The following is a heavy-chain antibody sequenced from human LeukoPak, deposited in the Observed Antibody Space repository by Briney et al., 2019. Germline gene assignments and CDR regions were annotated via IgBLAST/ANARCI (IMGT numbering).Heavy chain of an antibody. CDR1: GFTLSGYA. CDR2: IWYDGSNV. J-gene: IGHJ4*02. Sequence: PGGNLRLSCAASGFTLSGYAMHWVRQAPGKGLEWVAVIWYDGSNVTHADSVKGRFSISRDGSKNTLDLQINSLRDEDTAVYYCARDGYGHASLDYWGQGTLVSASS. V-gene: IGHV3-33*01. D-gene: IGHD5-18*01. CDR3: ARDGYGHASLDY.